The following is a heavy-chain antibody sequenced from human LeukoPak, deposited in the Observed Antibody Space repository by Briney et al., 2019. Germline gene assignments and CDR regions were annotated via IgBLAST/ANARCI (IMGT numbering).Heavy chain of an antibody. CDR3: ARVSYSSSWTGPRI. CDR1: GGSLTSNS. Sequence: SVTVSCKLSGGSLTSNSTSWVRHAPGQGLGWMGRIIPILGIANYAQKFQGRVTITADKSTSTAYMELSSLRSEHTAVYYCARVSYSSSWTGPRIWGQGTMVTVSS. D-gene: IGHD6-13*01. CDR2: IIPILGIA. V-gene: IGHV1-69*04. J-gene: IGHJ3*02.